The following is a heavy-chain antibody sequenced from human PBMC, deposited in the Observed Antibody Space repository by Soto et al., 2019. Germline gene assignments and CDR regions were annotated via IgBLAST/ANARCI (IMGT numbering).Heavy chain of an antibody. J-gene: IGHJ4*02. V-gene: IGHV4-4*07. D-gene: IGHD3-10*01. CDR1: GDSLSTYY. CDR3: AREIFSGTYRFDS. CDR2: IHDTGRT. Sequence: QVQLQESGPGLVRPSETLSLTCTVSGDSLSTYYWSWIRQPAGERLEWIGRIHDTGRTNYNPSLKSRVTMSGDTSKNQFSLRVNSVTAADTAVYYCAREIFSGTYRFDSWGQGTLVTVSS.